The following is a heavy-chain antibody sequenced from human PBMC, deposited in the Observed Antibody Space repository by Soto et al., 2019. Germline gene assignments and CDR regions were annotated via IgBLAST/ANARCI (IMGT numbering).Heavy chain of an antibody. CDR3: AASIFYYGMDV. J-gene: IGHJ6*02. CDR2: VYPGDSDT. Sequence: GESLKISCKGSGYTFTNYWIGWVRQMPGKGPEWMGIVYPGDSDTKYNPSFQGQVTISADKSITTTYLQWSSLKASDTAIYYCAASIFYYGMDVWGQGTTVTVSS. V-gene: IGHV5-51*01. CDR1: GYTFTNYW.